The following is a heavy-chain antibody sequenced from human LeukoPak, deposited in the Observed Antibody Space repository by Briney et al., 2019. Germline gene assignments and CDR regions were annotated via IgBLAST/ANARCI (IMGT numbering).Heavy chain of an antibody. J-gene: IGHJ6*02. CDR3: ARDYGYSYGNYYYGMDV. CDR1: GFTFSDYA. Sequence: GKSLRLSCAASGFTFSDYAMHWVRQAPGKGLEWVALVLYDGSNSYYADSVKGRFTISRDNSKNTLYLLMDSLRPEDTAVYHCARDYGYSYGNYYYGMDVWGQGTTVTVSS. V-gene: IGHV3-30-3*01. CDR2: VLYDGSNS. D-gene: IGHD5-18*01.